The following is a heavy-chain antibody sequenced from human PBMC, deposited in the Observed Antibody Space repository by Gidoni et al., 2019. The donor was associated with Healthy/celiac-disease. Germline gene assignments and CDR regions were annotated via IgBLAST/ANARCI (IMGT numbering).Heavy chain of an antibody. CDR1: GFTFSSYG. V-gene: IGHV3-33*01. Sequence: QVQLVESGGGVVQPGRSLRLSCAASGFTFSSYGMHWVRQAPGKGLEWVAVIWYDGSNKYYADSVKGRFTISRDNSKNTLYLQMNSLRAEDTAVYYCARDLGFWSGYYSLYYYYGMDVWGQGTTVTVSS. CDR3: ARDLGFWSGYYSLYYYYGMDV. CDR2: IWYDGSNK. D-gene: IGHD3-3*01. J-gene: IGHJ6*02.